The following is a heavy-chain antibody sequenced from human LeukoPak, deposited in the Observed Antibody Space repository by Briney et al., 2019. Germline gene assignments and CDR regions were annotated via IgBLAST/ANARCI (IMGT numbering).Heavy chain of an antibody. J-gene: IGHJ4*02. Sequence: PSETLSLTCTVSGGSISSYYWSWIRQPPGKGLEWIGEINHSGSTNYNPSLKSRVTISVDTSKNQFSLKLSSVTAADTAVYYCAGLGYCSSTSCRGPWGQGTLVTVSS. CDR2: INHSGST. V-gene: IGHV4-34*01. D-gene: IGHD2-2*01. CDR3: AGLGYCSSTSCRGP. CDR1: GGSISSYY.